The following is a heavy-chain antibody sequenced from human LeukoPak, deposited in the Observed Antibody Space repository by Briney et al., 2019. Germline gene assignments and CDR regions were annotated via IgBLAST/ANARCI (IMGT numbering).Heavy chain of an antibody. CDR3: ASSWDIAARRPLDY. CDR2: INHSGST. D-gene: IGHD6-6*01. J-gene: IGHJ4*02. CDR1: GGSFNGYY. Sequence: PSETLSLTCAVYGGSFNGYYWSWIRQPPGKGLEWIGEINHSGSTNYNPSLKSRVTISVDTSKNQFSLKLSSVTAADTAVYYCASSWDIAARRPLDYWGQGTLVTVSS. V-gene: IGHV4-34*01.